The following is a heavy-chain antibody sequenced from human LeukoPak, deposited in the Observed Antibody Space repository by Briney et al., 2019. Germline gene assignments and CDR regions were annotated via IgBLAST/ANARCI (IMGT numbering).Heavy chain of an antibody. J-gene: IGHJ4*02. CDR1: GFNFSSYE. D-gene: IGHD1-26*01. V-gene: IGHV3-48*03. CDR3: AKDLGRYRNNYFDY. Sequence: PGGSLRLSCAASGFNFSSYEMIWVRQAPGKGLEWVSYIGSSGSIIFYADSVKGRFTISRDNTKNSLYLQMNSLRAEDTAVYYCAKDLGRYRNNYFDYWGQGSPVTVSS. CDR2: IGSSGSII.